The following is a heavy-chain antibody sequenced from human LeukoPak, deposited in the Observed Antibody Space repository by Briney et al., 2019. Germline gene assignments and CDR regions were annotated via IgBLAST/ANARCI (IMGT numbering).Heavy chain of an antibody. CDR2: IIPIFGTA. V-gene: IGHV1-69*13. CDR3: AREPVFDSSEGNWFDP. D-gene: IGHD3-22*01. CDR1: GGTFSSYA. J-gene: IGHJ5*02. Sequence: ASVKVSCKASGGTFSSYAISWVRQAPGQGLEWMGGIIPIFGTANYAQKFQGRVTITADESTSTAYMELSSLRSEDTAVYYCAREPVFDSSEGNWFDPWGQGTLVTVSS.